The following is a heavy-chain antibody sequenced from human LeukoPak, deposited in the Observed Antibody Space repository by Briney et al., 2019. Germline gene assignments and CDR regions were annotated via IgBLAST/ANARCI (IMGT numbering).Heavy chain of an antibody. J-gene: IGHJ4*02. Sequence: PGGSLRLSCAASEFTFSSYAMHWVRQAPGKGLEWVAVISYDGSNKYYADSVKGRFTISRDNSKNTLYLQMNSLRAEDTAVYYCAKNGGHVVATGFGDYWGQGTLVTVSS. D-gene: IGHD5-12*01. CDR1: EFTFSSYA. V-gene: IGHV3-30*04. CDR3: AKNGGHVVATGFGDY. CDR2: ISYDGSNK.